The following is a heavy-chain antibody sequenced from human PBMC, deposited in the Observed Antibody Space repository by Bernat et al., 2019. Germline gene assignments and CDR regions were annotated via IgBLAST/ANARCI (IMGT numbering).Heavy chain of an antibody. CDR2: ISAYNGNT. D-gene: IGHD3-10*01. CDR3: ARVLRGSGSYYKSYYYYYMDV. Sequence: QVQLVQSGSELKKPGASVKVSCKASGYTFTSYGISWVRQAPGQGLEWMGWISAYNGNTNYAQKLQGRVTMTTDTSTSTAYMELRSLRSDDTAVYYCARVLRGSGSYYKSYYYYYMDVWGKGTTVTVSS. J-gene: IGHJ6*03. CDR1: GYTFTSYG. V-gene: IGHV1-18*01.